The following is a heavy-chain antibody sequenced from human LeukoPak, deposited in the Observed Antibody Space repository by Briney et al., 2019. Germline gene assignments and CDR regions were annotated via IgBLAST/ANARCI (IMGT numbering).Heavy chain of an antibody. CDR2: IYSGGST. Sequence: PGGSLRLSCAASGFTVSSNYMSWVRQAPGKGLEWVSVIYSGGSTYYADSVKGRFTISRDNSKNTLYLQVNSLRAEDTAIFYCAKGSCTNGVCYVDYWGQGTLVTVSS. CDR1: GFTVSSNY. CDR3: AKGSCTNGVCYVDY. J-gene: IGHJ4*02. D-gene: IGHD2-8*01. V-gene: IGHV3-53*01.